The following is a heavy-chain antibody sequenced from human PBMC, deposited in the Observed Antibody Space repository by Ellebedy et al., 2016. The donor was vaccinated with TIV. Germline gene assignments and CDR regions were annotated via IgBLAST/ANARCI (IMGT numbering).Heavy chain of an antibody. D-gene: IGHD3-22*01. J-gene: IGHJ4*02. Sequence: SQTLSLTCAVYGGSFSGYYWSWIRQPPRKGLEWIGAINHSGSTNYIKSRVTISVDTSKNQFSLNLRSVTAADTAVYYCARYVSYYDTVDQIDYFFDYWGQGTLVTVSS. CDR2: INHSGST. CDR3: ARYVSYYDTVDQIDYFFDY. CDR1: GGSFSGYY. V-gene: IGHV4-34*01.